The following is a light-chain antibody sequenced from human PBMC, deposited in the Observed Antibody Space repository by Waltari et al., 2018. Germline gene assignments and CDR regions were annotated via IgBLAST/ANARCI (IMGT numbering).Light chain of an antibody. V-gene: IGLV1-44*01. CDR2: GDE. J-gene: IGLJ1*01. CDR1: SSNIGSKT. CDR3: GAWDDSLNGYV. Sequence: QSVLTQPPSASGTPGQRVTISCSGSSSNIGSKTVSWYHQLPGTAPKLLIYGDEQRPSGVPDRFSASKSGTSASRSISNLQSEDEADYYCGAWDDSLNGYVFGSGTKVNVL.